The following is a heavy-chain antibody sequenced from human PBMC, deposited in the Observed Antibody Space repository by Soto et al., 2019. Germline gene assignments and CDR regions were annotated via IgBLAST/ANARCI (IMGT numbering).Heavy chain of an antibody. CDR1: GYSFTSYW. J-gene: IGHJ5*02. CDR2: IYPGDSDT. CDR3: ERDGSGSDYTICNWFDP. V-gene: IGHV5-51*01. D-gene: IGHD3-10*01. Sequence: PGESLKISCKGSGYSFTSYWIGWVRQMPGKGLEWMGIIYPGDSDTRYSPSFQGQVTISADKSISTAYLQWSSLRASDTAMYYCERDGSGSDYTICNWFDPWGQGTLVTVSS.